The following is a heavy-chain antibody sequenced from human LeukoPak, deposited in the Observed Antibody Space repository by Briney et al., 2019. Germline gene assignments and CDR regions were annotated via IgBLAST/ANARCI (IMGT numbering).Heavy chain of an antibody. CDR1: GFTFSSYS. V-gene: IGHV3-48*04. CDR2: ISSSSSTI. J-gene: IGHJ4*02. D-gene: IGHD2-2*02. Sequence: GGSLRLSCAASGFTFSSYSMNWVRQAPGKGLEWVSYISSSSSTIYYADSVKGRFTISRDNAKNSLYLQMNSLRAEDTAVYYCARGPHRHCSSTSCYITHDYWGQGTLVTVSS. CDR3: ARGPHRHCSSTSCYITHDY.